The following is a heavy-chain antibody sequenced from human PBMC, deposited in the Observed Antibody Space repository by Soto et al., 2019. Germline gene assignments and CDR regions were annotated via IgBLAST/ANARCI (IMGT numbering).Heavy chain of an antibody. Sequence: PSETLSLTCPFSGGSISSSSYYWGWIRQPPGKGLEWIGSIYYSGSTYYNPSLKSRVTISVDTSKNQFSLKLSSVTAADTAVYYCARRVATTEIASPFDYWGQGTLVTVPQ. D-gene: IGHD5-12*01. J-gene: IGHJ4*02. CDR3: ARRVATTEIASPFDY. CDR1: GGSISSSSYY. CDR2: IYYSGST. V-gene: IGHV4-39*01.